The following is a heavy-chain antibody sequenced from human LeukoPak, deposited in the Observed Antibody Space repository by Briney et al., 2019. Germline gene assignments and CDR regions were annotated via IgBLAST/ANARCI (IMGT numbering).Heavy chain of an antibody. J-gene: IGHJ3*02. Sequence: ASVKVSCKASGYTFIGYNIHWVRQAPGQGLEWMGVINPTGGSTFYAQKFQGRVTMTTDTSTSTGYMALSSLRSEDTAIYYCASPLTADGLDIWGQGTMVTVSS. CDR3: ASPLTADGLDI. V-gene: IGHV1-46*01. CDR1: GYTFIGYN. CDR2: INPTGGST. D-gene: IGHD3-16*01.